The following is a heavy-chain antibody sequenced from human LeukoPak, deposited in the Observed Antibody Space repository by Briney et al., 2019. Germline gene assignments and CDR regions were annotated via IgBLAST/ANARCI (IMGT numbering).Heavy chain of an antibody. CDR2: INHSGST. J-gene: IGHJ5*02. V-gene: IGHV4-34*01. D-gene: IGHD2-2*01. CDR3: ARARQYQLLST. CDR1: GGSFSGYY. Sequence: SETLSLTCAVYGGSFSGYYWSWIRQPPGKGLEWIGEINHSGSTNYNPSLKSRVIISVDTSKNQFSLKLSSVTAADMAVYYCARARQYQLLSTWGQGTLVTVSS.